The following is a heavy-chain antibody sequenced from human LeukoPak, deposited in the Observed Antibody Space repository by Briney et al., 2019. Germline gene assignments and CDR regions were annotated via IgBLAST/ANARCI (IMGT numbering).Heavy chain of an antibody. CDR3: ARAPGYYDSSGYPYGMDV. V-gene: IGHV4-59*01. D-gene: IGHD3-22*01. J-gene: IGHJ6*02. Sequence: SETLSLTCTVSGGSISSYYWSWIRQPPGKGLEWIGYIYYSGSTNYNPSLKSRVTISVDTSKNQFSLKLSSVTAADTAVYYCARAPGYYDSSGYPYGMDVWGQGTTVTVSS. CDR2: IYYSGST. CDR1: GGSISSYY.